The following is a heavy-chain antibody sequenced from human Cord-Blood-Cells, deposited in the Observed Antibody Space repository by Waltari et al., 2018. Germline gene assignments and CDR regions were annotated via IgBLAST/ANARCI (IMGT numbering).Heavy chain of an antibody. D-gene: IGHD2-15*01. J-gene: IGHJ3*02. Sequence: QVQLVQSGAEVKKPGASVKVSCKASGYTFTSYDINWVRQATGQGLEWMGWMDPNSSNTGYAQKVPGRVTITRNTSISTAYMELSSLRSEDTAVYYCARGNGIVVVVAATPGAFDIWGQGTMVTVSS. CDR3: ARGNGIVVVVAATPGAFDI. V-gene: IGHV1-8*03. CDR2: MDPNSSNT. CDR1: GYTFTSYD.